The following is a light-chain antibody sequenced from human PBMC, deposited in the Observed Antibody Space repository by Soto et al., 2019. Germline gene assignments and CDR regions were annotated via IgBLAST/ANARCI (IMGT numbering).Light chain of an antibody. Sequence: DIQLTQSPSSMSASVGDRVTISCQASHDISNYLNWYQQKSGKAPKLLIYDASNLQTGVPSRFSGRGFGTNFTFTISSLQPEDFATYFCQQYDTLITFGQGTRLDI. CDR3: QQYDTLIT. V-gene: IGKV1-33*01. CDR1: HDISNY. CDR2: DAS. J-gene: IGKJ5*01.